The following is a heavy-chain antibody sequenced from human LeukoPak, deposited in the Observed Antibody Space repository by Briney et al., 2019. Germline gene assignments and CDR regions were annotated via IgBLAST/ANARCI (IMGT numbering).Heavy chain of an antibody. V-gene: IGHV1-69*13. CDR3: ASQGSGSYYEGGADY. J-gene: IGHJ4*02. D-gene: IGHD1-26*01. CDR1: GYTFTSYA. CDR2: IIPIFGTA. Sequence: ASVKVSCKASGYTFTSYAMNWVRQAPGQGLEWMGGIIPIFGTANYAQKFQGRVTITADESTSTAYMELSSLRSEDTAVYYCASQGSGSYYEGGADYWGQGTLVTVSS.